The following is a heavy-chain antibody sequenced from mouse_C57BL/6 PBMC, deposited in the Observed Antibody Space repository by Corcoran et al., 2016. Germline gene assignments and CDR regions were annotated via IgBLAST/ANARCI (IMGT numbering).Heavy chain of an antibody. Sequence: EVQLQQSGPELVKPVASVQISCKASVYTFTDYYMTWVTQSHGKSLVWIGNINPNNGGTSYNQKFKGKATLTVDKSSSTAYMALRSLTSEDSAVYDCARKRAYYGSHYCDYWGQGTTLTVSS. CDR3: ARKRAYYGSHYCDY. CDR1: VYTFTDYY. J-gene: IGHJ2*01. V-gene: IGHV1-26*01. D-gene: IGHD1-1*01. CDR2: INPNNGGT.